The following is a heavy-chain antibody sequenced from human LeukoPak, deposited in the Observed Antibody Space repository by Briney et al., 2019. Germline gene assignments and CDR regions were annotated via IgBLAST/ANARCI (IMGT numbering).Heavy chain of an antibody. CDR3: ARAGYCSSTSCYTGNFDY. V-gene: IGHV4-61*02. CDR2: IYTSGST. D-gene: IGHD2-2*02. J-gene: IGHJ4*02. Sequence: PSQTLSLTCTVSGGSISSGSYYWSWIRQPAGKGLEWIGRIYTSGSTNYNPSLKSRVTISVDTSKNQFSLKLSSVTAADTAVYYCARAGYCSSTSCYTGNFDYWGQGTLVTVSS. CDR1: GGSISSGSYY.